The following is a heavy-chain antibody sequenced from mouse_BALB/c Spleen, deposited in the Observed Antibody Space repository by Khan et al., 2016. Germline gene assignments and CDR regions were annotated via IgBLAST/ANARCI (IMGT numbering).Heavy chain of an antibody. CDR1: GYSITSGYG. J-gene: IGHJ2*01. V-gene: IGHV3-2*02. D-gene: IGHD1-2*01. CDR3: AKTARIKY. Sequence: EVQLQESGPGLVKPSQSLSLTCTVTGYSITSGYGWNWNRQFPGNKLEWMGYISYSGSTNYNPSLKSRISITRDTSKNQFFLQLNSVTTEDTATXYSAKTARIKYWGQGTTLTVSS. CDR2: ISYSGST.